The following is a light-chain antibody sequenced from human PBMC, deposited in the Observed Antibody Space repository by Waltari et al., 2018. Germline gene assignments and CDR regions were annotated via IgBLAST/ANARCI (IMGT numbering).Light chain of an antibody. CDR3: QQYHSSPFT. J-gene: IGKJ5*01. V-gene: IGKV4-1*01. CDR1: QTVLYSSNNKNY. Sequence: DIVMTQSPDSLAVSLGERATINCNSSQTVLYSSNNKNYLVWYQHKPGQPPKLLIYWASTRESGVPDRFSGSGSGTDFTLTISSLQAEDVAAYYCQQYHSSPFTFGQGTRLEIK. CDR2: WAS.